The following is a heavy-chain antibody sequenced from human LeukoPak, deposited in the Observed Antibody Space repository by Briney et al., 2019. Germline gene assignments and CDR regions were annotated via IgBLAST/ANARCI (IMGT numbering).Heavy chain of an antibody. D-gene: IGHD1-7*01. CDR3: AKAPPYNWNYPASDY. V-gene: IGHV3-30*18. CDR2: ISYDGSNK. J-gene: IGHJ4*02. Sequence: PGGSLRLSCAASGFTFSSYGMHWVRQAPGKGLEWVAVISYDGSNKYYADSVKGRFTISRDNSKNTLYLQMNSLRAEDTAVYYCAKAPPYNWNYPASDYWGQGTLVTVSS. CDR1: GFTFSSYG.